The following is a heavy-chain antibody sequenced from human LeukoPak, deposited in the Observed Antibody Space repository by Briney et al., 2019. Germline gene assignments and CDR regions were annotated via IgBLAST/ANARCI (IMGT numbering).Heavy chain of an antibody. V-gene: IGHV4-59*01. CDR3: ARDAEAAAGTSPNWFDP. CDR2: IYYSGST. D-gene: IGHD6-13*01. CDR1: GGSISSYY. Sequence: SETLSLTCTVSGGSISSYYWSWIRQPPGKGLEWIGYIYYSGSTNYNPSLKSRVTISVDTSKNQFSLKLSSVTAADTAVYYCARDAEAAAGTSPNWFDPWGQGTLVTVSS. J-gene: IGHJ5*02.